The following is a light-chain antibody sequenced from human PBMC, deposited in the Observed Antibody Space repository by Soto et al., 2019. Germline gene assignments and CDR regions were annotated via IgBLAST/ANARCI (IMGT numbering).Light chain of an antibody. CDR1: SSNIGAGYD. CDR3: KSYDSSLSANYV. CDR2: GNS. Sequence: QSALTQPPSVSGAPGQRVTISCTGSSSNIGAGYDVHWYQQLPGTAPKLLIYGNSNRPSGVPDRFSGSKSGTSASLAITGLQAEDEADYYCKSYDSSLSANYVFGTGTKVTVL. J-gene: IGLJ1*01. V-gene: IGLV1-40*01.